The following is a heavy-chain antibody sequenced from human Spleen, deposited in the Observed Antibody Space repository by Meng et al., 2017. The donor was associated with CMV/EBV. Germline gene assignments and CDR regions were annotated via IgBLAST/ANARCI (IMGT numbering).Heavy chain of an antibody. V-gene: IGHV1-2*02. J-gene: IGHJ4*02. CDR3: ARAGHCTTTSCFTLLDN. CDR2: ISPKSGVT. CDR1: TFTDFC. Sequence: TFTDFCLHWLRQAPGQGPEWMGWISPKSGVTKYAQRFQGRVTMTRDTSITTAYLELSGLRFDDTAIYFCARAGHCTTTSCFTLLDNWGQGTLVTVSS. D-gene: IGHD1-1*01.